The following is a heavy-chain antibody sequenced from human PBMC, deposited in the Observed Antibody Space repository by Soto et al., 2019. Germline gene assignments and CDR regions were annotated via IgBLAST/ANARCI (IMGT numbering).Heavy chain of an antibody. CDR3: AREDTIFGVVIMMAFDY. V-gene: IGHV3-30-3*01. CDR1: GFTFNSYA. Sequence: PGGSLRLSCAASGFTFNSYAMHWVRQAPGKGLEWVALISYDGSNKYYADSVKGRFTISRDNSKNTLYLQMNSLRPEDTAVYYCAREDTIFGVVIMMAFDYWGQGTLVTVSS. J-gene: IGHJ4*02. D-gene: IGHD3-3*01. CDR2: ISYDGSNK.